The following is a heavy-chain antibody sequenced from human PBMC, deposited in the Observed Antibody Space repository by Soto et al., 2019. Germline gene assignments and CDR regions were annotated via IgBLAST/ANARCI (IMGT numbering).Heavy chain of an antibody. J-gene: IGHJ4*02. CDR1: GFTFSSYA. CDR3: ARQYSSSWILLYYFDY. D-gene: IGHD6-13*01. Sequence: GGSLRLSCAASGFTFSSYAMHWVRQAPGKGLEWVAVISYDGSNKYYADSVKGRFTISRDNSKNTLYLQMNSLRAEDTAVYYCARQYSSSWILLYYFDYWGQGTLVTVSS. V-gene: IGHV3-30-3*01. CDR2: ISYDGSNK.